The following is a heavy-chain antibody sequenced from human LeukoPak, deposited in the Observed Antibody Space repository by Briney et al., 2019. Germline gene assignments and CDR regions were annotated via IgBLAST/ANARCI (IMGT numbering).Heavy chain of an antibody. CDR3: AKQSPYDFWSGYLGYYYGMDV. CDR1: GFTFSSYA. CDR2: ISGSGGST. J-gene: IGHJ6*02. V-gene: IGHV3-23*01. Sequence: PGGSLRLSCAASGFTFSSYAMSWVRQAPGKGLGWVSAISGSGGSTYYADSVKGRFTISRDNSKNTLYLQMNSLRAEDTAVYYCAKQSPYDFWSGYLGYYYGMDVWGQGTTVTVSS. D-gene: IGHD3-3*01.